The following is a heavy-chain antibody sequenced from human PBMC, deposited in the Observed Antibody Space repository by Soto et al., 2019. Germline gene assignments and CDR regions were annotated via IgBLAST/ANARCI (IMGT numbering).Heavy chain of an antibody. J-gene: IGHJ4*02. V-gene: IGHV4-4*02. D-gene: IGHD3-10*01. Sequence: QVQLQESGPGLVKPSGTLSLTCAVSGGSISSSNWWSWVRQPPGMRLEWIGETHHSGTTNYNTSLKSRVTLSVDKYKNQFSLKLSSVTAADTALYYCEREGSGSSFFDYWGQGTLVPVSS. CDR3: EREGSGSSFFDY. CDR1: GGSISSSNW. CDR2: THHSGTT.